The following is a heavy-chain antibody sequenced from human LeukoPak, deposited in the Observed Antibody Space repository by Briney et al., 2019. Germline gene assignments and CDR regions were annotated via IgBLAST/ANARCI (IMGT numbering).Heavy chain of an antibody. J-gene: IGHJ6*02. D-gene: IGHD3-9*01. V-gene: IGHV3-74*01. CDR1: GFTFSNAW. Sequence: SGGSLRLSCAASGFTFSNAWMHWVRQDPRKGLVWVSRINGDGRNINYADSVRGRFTISRDNAKNTLYLQMNTLRVEDTAVYYCTRDLMDYDVSTGLHHYYMDVWGQGTTVTVSS. CDR3: TRDLMDYDVSTGLHHYYMDV. CDR2: INGDGRNI.